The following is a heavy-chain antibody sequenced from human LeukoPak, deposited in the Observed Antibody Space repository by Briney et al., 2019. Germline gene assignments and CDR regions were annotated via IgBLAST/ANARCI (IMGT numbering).Heavy chain of an antibody. CDR2: INHSGST. CDR1: GGSFSGYY. V-gene: IGHV4-34*01. CDR3: ARDQAVISHWFDP. Sequence: SETLSLTCAVYGGSFSGYYWSWIRQPPGKGLEWIGEINHSGSTNYNPSLKSRVTISVDTSKNQFSLKLSSVTAADTAVYYCARDQAVISHWFDPWGQGALVTVSS. J-gene: IGHJ5*02. D-gene: IGHD2/OR15-2a*01.